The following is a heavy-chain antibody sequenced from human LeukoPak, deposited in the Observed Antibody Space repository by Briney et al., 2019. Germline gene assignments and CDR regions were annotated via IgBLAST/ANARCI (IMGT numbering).Heavy chain of an antibody. CDR2: ISSSGSTI. CDR1: GFTFSDYY. D-gene: IGHD6-19*01. Sequence: PGGSLRLSCAASGFTFSDYYMSWIRQAPGKGLEWVSYISSSGSTIYYADSVKGRFTISRDNAKNSLYLQMNSLRAEDTALYYCARWDFNRGYSSGGAGFDYWGQGTLVTVSS. CDR3: ARWDFNRGYSSGGAGFDY. J-gene: IGHJ4*02. V-gene: IGHV3-11*01.